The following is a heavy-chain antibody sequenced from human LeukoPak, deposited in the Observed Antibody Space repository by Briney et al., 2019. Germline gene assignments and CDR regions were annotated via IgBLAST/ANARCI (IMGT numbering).Heavy chain of an antibody. D-gene: IGHD5-24*01. Sequence: PGGSLRLPCAASGFSFSSYSMNWVRQAPGKGLEWVAVISYDGSNIYYADSVKGRFTISGDKAKNSLYLQMNSLRVEDTAVYYCARDYKYAFDNWGQGTLVTVSS. CDR1: GFSFSSYS. CDR3: ARDYKYAFDN. V-gene: IGHV3-30*03. CDR2: ISYDGSNI. J-gene: IGHJ4*02.